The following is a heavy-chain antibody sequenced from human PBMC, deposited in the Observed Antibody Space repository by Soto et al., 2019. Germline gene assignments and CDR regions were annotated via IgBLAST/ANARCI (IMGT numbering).Heavy chain of an antibody. D-gene: IGHD3-3*01. Sequence: PGGSLRLSCAASGFTFRAYTMSWVRQAPGKGLQWVSSISFSGVTADHADSVKGRFLVSRDNSRNTLSLQMNGLRAEDTAPYYCAKVIHEHYDFWSAPPGFDYWGRGTLVTVSS. CDR3: AKVIHEHYDFWSAPPGFDY. J-gene: IGHJ4*02. CDR1: GFTFRAYT. CDR2: ISFSGVTA. V-gene: IGHV3-23*01.